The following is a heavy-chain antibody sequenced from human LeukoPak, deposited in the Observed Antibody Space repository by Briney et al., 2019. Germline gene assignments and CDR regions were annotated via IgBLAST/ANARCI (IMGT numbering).Heavy chain of an antibody. CDR1: GYTFTDYY. CDR3: ARVHPGYSGYDLGFDY. V-gene: IGHV1-2*02. CDR2: IIPNSGDT. D-gene: IGHD5-12*01. J-gene: IGHJ4*02. Sequence: ASVKVTCKASGYTFTDYYMHWVRQAPGQGLEWKGWIIPNSGDTNYAQNYQDRVTMPRDTSISTAYMALSRLKSDDTAVYSSARVHPGYSGYDLGFDYWGQGTLVTVSS.